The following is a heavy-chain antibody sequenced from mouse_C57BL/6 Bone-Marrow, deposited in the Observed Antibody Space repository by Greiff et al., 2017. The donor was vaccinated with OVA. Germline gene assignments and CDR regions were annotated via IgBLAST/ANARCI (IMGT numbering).Heavy chain of an antibody. CDR2: IDPENGDT. V-gene: IGHV14-4*01. CDR1: GFNITDDY. J-gene: IGHJ2*01. Sequence: VQLQQSGAELVRPGASVKLSCTASGFNITDDYMHWVKQRPEQGLEWIGWIDPENGDTEYASKFQGKATITADKSSNTAYLQLSSLTSEDTAVYYCTTSFITTVVAHYFDYWGQGTTLTVSS. CDR3: TTSFITTVVAHYFDY. D-gene: IGHD1-1*01.